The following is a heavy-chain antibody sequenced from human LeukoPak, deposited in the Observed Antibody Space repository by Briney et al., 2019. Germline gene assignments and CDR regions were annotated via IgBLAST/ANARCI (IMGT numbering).Heavy chain of an antibody. CDR3: ARVRGYCSGGSCSA. Sequence: SETLSLTCAVYGGSFSGYYWSWIRQPPGKGLEWIGEINHSGSTNYNPSLESRVTISVDTSKNQFSLKLSSVTAADTAVYYCARVRGYCSGGSCSAWGQGTLVTVSS. CDR2: INHSGST. V-gene: IGHV4-34*01. D-gene: IGHD2-15*01. J-gene: IGHJ4*02. CDR1: GGSFSGYY.